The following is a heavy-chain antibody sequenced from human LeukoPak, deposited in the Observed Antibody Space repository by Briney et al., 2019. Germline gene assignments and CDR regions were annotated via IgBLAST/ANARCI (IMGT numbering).Heavy chain of an antibody. CDR3: AKEYGTIFGVVSYSDAFDI. V-gene: IGHV3-33*06. D-gene: IGHD3-3*01. J-gene: IGHJ3*02. CDR2: IWYDGSNK. Sequence: PGGSLRLSCAASGFTFSSYGMHWVRQAPGKGLEWVAVIWYDGSNKYYADSVKGRFTISRDNSKNTLYLQMNSLRAEDTAVYYCAKEYGTIFGVVSYSDAFDIWGQGTMVTISS. CDR1: GFTFSSYG.